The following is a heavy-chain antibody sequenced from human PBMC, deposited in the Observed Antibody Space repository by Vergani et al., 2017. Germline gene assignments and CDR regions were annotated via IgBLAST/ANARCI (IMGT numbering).Heavy chain of an antibody. Sequence: QVQLQESGPGLVKPSQTLSLTCTVSGGSISSGGYYWSWIRQHPGKGLEWIGYIYYSGSTYYNPSLKSRVTISVDTSQNQFSLKLSSVTAADTAVYYCARYRIAARLYYYYGMDVWGQGTTVTVSS. D-gene: IGHD6-6*01. CDR1: GGSISSGGYY. V-gene: IGHV4-31*03. CDR3: ARYRIAARLYYYYGMDV. CDR2: IYYSGST. J-gene: IGHJ6*02.